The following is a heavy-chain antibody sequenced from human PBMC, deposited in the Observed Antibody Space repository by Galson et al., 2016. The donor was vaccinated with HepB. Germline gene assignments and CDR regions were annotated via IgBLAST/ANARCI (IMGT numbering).Heavy chain of an antibody. CDR1: GASIGSYDRS. CDR3: ATGLATYYYFGMDV. CDR2: MHQSGRL. J-gene: IGHJ6*04. D-gene: IGHD1-1*01. Sequence: TLSLTCGVSGASIGSYDRSWTWIRQPPGKGLEWIGYMHQSGRLHYNPSLKSRVSLSIDKAKNQFPLELSSVTVADTAVYFCATGLATYYYFGMDVWGKGTTVIVSS. V-gene: IGHV4-30-2*01.